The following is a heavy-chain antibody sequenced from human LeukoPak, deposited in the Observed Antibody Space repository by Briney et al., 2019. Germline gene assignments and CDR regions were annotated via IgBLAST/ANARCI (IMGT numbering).Heavy chain of an antibody. CDR1: GGSISSYY. D-gene: IGHD1-7*01. V-gene: IGHV4-59*01. CDR3: AKDNWNYGSSMDV. J-gene: IGHJ6*02. CDR2: IYYSGST. Sequence: SETLSLTCTVSGGSISSYYWSWIRQPPGKGLEWIGYIYYSGSTNYNPSLKSRVTISVDTSKNQFSLKLSSVTAADTAVYYCAKDNWNYGSSMDVWGQGTTVTVSS.